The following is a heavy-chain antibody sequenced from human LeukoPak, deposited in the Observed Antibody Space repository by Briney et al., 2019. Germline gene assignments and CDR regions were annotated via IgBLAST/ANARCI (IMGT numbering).Heavy chain of an antibody. CDR1: GFTFSSYW. CDR2: IKQDGSEK. CDR3: ARDIGYYGSGIPFDY. V-gene: IGHV3-7*01. Sequence: PGGSLRLSCAASGFTFSSYWMSWVRQAPGKGLEWVANIKQDGSEKYYVDSVKGRFTISRDNAKNSLYLQMNSLRAEDTAVYYCARDIGYYGSGIPFDYWGQGTLVTVSS. J-gene: IGHJ4*02. D-gene: IGHD3-10*01.